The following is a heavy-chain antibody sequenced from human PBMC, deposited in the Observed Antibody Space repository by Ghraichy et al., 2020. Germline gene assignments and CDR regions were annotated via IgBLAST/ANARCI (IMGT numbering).Heavy chain of an antibody. CDR3: ARENPNYDFWSGYYSGGKGWFDP. Sequence: GSLRLSCAASGFTFSSYAMHWVRQAPGKGLEWVAVISYDGSNKYYADSVKGRFTISRDNSKNTLYLQMNSLRAEDTAVYYCARENPNYDFWSGYYSGGKGWFDPWGQGTLFTVSS. V-gene: IGHV3-30-3*01. CDR2: ISYDGSNK. D-gene: IGHD3-3*01. J-gene: IGHJ5*02. CDR1: GFTFSSYA.